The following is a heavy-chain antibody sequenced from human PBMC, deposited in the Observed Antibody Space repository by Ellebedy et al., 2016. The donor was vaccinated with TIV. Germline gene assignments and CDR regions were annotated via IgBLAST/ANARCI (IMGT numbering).Heavy chain of an antibody. CDR1: GGSVDTYF. CDR3: ARGPSSPFYGMDV. J-gene: IGHJ6*02. V-gene: IGHV4-59*02. Sequence: PSETLSLTCSISGGSVDTYFWSWVRQSPEKGLEWIGHIYHTGTTNYNPSLESRVTISLDTSRRQFSLRLSSVTAADTAVYFCARGPSSPFYGMDVWGQGTTVTVSS. CDR2: IYHTGTT.